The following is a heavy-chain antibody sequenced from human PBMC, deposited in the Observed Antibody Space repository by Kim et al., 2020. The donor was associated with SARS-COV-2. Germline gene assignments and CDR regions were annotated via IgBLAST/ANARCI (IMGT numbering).Heavy chain of an antibody. CDR2: SP. Sequence: SPNYTPSLKSRVTISVDTSKNQFSLKLSSVTAADTAVYYCARGDSSSPREWGQGTLVTVSS. CDR3: ARGDSSSPRE. V-gene: IGHV4-59*09. J-gene: IGHJ4*02. D-gene: IGHD6-6*01.